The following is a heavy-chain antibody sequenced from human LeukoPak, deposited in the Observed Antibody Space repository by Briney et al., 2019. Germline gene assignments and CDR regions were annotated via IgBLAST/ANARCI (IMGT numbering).Heavy chain of an antibody. J-gene: IGHJ4*02. CDR3: ASENCSGTSCSSFDY. V-gene: IGHV4-39*01. Sequence: PSETLSLTCTVSGGSLSSYYWGWIRQPPGKGLEWIGSIFYSGTTYYNPSLKSRVTISVDTSKNQFSLRLSSVTAADTAVYYCASENCSGTSCSSFDYWGQGTLVTVSS. D-gene: IGHD2-2*01. CDR2: IFYSGTT. CDR1: GGSLSSYY.